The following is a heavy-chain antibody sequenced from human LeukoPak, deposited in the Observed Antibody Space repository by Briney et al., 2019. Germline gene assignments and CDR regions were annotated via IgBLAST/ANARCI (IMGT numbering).Heavy chain of an antibody. J-gene: IGHJ4*02. V-gene: IGHV1-69*01. CDR2: IIPIFGTA. CDR1: GGTFSSYA. D-gene: IGHD3-22*01. Sequence: SVKVSCKASGGTFSSYAISWVRQAPGQGLEWMGGIIPIFGTANYAQKFQGRVTITADESTSTAYMELSSLRSEDTAVYYCARGTYYYDSSGYQNCDYWGQGTLVTVSS. CDR3: ARGTYYYDSSGYQNCDY.